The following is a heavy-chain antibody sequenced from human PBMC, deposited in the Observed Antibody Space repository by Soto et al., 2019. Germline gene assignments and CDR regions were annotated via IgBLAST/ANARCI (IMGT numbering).Heavy chain of an antibody. CDR3: ARGWEEGYCSSTSCFAFDI. D-gene: IGHD2-2*01. Sequence: QVQLQESGPGLVKPSETLSLTCTVSGGSISSYYWSWIRQPPGKGMEWIGYIYYSGSTNYNPSLKSRVTISVDTSKNQFSLKLSSVTAADTAVYYCARGWEEGYCSSTSCFAFDIWGQGTMVTVSS. V-gene: IGHV4-59*01. CDR1: GGSISSYY. CDR2: IYYSGST. J-gene: IGHJ3*02.